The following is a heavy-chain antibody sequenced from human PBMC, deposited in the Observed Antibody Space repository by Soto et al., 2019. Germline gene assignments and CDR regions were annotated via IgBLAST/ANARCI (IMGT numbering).Heavy chain of an antibody. V-gene: IGHV4-31*03. J-gene: IGHJ4*02. Sequence: QVQLQESGPGLVKPSQTLSLTCTVSGGSISSGGYYWSWLRQHPGKGLEWIGYIFDSGTTYYNPSPKXRXTXSXXPSKSQFSLRLTSVTATDTAVYYCASQASGWYPDYWGQGTLVTVSS. CDR1: GGSISSGGYY. CDR3: ASQASGWYPDY. D-gene: IGHD6-19*01. CDR2: IFDSGTT.